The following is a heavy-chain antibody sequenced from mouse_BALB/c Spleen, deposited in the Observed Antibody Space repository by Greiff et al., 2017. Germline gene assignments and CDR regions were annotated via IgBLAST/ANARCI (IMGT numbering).Heavy chain of an antibody. CDR1: GYSFTGYT. D-gene: IGHD2-14*01. Sequence: VQLQQSGPELVKPGASMKISCKASGYSFTGYTMNWVKQSHGKNLEWIGLINPYNGGTSYNQKFKGKATLTVDKSSSTAYMELLSLTSEDSAVYYCARWIDYYRYDGNAMDYWGQGTSVTVSS. CDR3: ARWIDYYRYDGNAMDY. CDR2: INPYNGGT. J-gene: IGHJ4*01. V-gene: IGHV1-18*01.